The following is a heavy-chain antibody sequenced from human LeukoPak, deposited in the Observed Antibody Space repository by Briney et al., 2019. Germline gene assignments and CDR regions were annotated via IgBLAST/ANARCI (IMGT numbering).Heavy chain of an antibody. Sequence: PGGSLRLSCAASGFTFSSYAMSWVRQAPGKGLEWVSAISGSGGSTYYADSVKGRFTISRDNSKNTLYLQMNSLRAEDTAVYYCAKMLYYDSSGTLDYWGQGTLVTVYS. J-gene: IGHJ4*02. V-gene: IGHV3-23*01. D-gene: IGHD3-22*01. CDR2: ISGSGGST. CDR1: GFTFSSYA. CDR3: AKMLYYDSSGTLDY.